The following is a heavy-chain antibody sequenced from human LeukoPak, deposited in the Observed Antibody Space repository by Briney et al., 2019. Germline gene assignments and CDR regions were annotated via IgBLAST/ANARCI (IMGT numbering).Heavy chain of an antibody. CDR1: GYSFTSYW. J-gene: IGHJ4*02. CDR3: ARFSYYYGSGSLVY. CDR2: IDPGDSDT. Sequence: GESLNISCKGSGYSFTSYWIGWVREMPGKGLEGVGIIDPGDSDTRYSPSFQGQFTISADKSISTAYLQWSSLKASDTAMYYCARFSYYYGSGSLVYWGQGTLVTVSS. V-gene: IGHV5-51*01. D-gene: IGHD3-10*01.